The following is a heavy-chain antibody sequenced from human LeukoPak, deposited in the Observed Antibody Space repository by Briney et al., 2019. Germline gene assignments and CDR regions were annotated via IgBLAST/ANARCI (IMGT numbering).Heavy chain of an antibody. J-gene: IGHJ6*03. V-gene: IGHV3-23*01. Sequence: AESLSLSCAASGCTFSTYAMSWVRQAPGKGLEWVSAISCGAGNTYYADSVKGQFTIHRDNTNNTLYLQMNSLRAEAPAVYYCAKFVSIFYYYYYMDVWGKGTTVTVSS. CDR2: ISCGAGNT. D-gene: IGHD3-3*01. CDR1: GCTFSTYA. CDR3: AKFVSIFYYYYYMDV.